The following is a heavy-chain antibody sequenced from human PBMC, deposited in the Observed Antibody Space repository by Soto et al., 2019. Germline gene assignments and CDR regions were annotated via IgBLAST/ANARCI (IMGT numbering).Heavy chain of an antibody. Sequence: GASVKVSCKASGGTFSSYAISWVRQAPGQGVEWMGGIIPIFGTANYAQKFQGRVTITADESTSTAYMELSSLRSEDTAVYYCARGRRVYYDSSEFDPWGQGTLVTVSS. CDR3: ARGRRVYYDSSEFDP. CDR1: GGTFSSYA. V-gene: IGHV1-69*13. J-gene: IGHJ5*02. D-gene: IGHD3-22*01. CDR2: IIPIFGTA.